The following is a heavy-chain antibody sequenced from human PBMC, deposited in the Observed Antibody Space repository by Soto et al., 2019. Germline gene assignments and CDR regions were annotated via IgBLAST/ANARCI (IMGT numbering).Heavy chain of an antibody. CDR2: ISGSGGST. J-gene: IGHJ6*02. D-gene: IGHD3-3*01. CDR1: GFTFSSYA. CDR3: ATGGITIFGVALYGMDV. Sequence: GGSLRLSCAASGFTFSSYAMSWVRQAPGKGLEWVSAISGSGGSTYYADSVKGRFTISGDNSKNTLYLQMNSLRAEDTAVYYCATGGITIFGVALYGMDVWGQGTTVTVS. V-gene: IGHV3-23*01.